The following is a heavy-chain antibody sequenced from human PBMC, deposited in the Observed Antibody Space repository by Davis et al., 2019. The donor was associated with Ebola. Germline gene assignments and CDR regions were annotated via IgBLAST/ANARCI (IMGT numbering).Heavy chain of an antibody. Sequence: GESLKISCAASGFTFSHYAMSWVRQAPGKGLEWVSSISGSGNTTYYADSVEGRFTISRDNSKNTLSLQMDSVRGEDTAVYYCAKDKGFWVPPDWFGPWGQGVQVTVSS. J-gene: IGHJ5*02. V-gene: IGHV3-23*01. CDR3: AKDKGFWVPPDWFGP. CDR1: GFTFSHYA. CDR2: ISGSGNTT. D-gene: IGHD3-16*01.